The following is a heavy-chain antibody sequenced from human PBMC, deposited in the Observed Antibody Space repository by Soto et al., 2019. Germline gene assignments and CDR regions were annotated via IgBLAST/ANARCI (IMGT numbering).Heavy chain of an antibody. J-gene: IGHJ5*02. D-gene: IGHD3-22*01. V-gene: IGHV1-18*01. CDR3: ARDNYYDSSGYFPDWFDP. CDR1: GYTFTSYG. Sequence: QVQLVQSGAEVKKPGDSVKVSCKASGYTFTSYGISWVRQAPGQGLEWMGWISAYNGNTNYAQKLQGRVTMTTDTSTSTAYMELRSLRSDDTAVYYCARDNYYDSSGYFPDWFDPWGQGTLVTVSS. CDR2: ISAYNGNT.